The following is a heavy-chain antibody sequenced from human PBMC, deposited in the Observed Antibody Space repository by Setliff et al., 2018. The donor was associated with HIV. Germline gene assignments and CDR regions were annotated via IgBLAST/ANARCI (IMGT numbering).Heavy chain of an antibody. J-gene: IGHJ4*02. CDR3: AKVDDGQCNTFNCRDFDY. CDR1: GFSFRDFA. V-gene: IGHV3-30*01. Sequence: GGSLRLSCVASGFSFRDFAMHWVRQAPGKGLEWVSVISYDGSKIFYADSVKGRFTISRDNPRNTLDLQMNSLRPDDTAVYYCAKVDDGQCNTFNCRDFDYWGRGTLVTVSS. CDR2: ISYDGSKI. D-gene: IGHD1-1*01.